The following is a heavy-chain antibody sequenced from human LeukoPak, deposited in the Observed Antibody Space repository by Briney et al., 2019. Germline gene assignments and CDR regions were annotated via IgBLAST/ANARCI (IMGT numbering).Heavy chain of an antibody. CDR2: IYSGGST. CDR3: AKDRYCSSTSCYLSDY. Sequence: TGGSLRLSCAASGFTVSSNYMSWVRQAPGKGLEWVSVIYSGGSTYYADSVKGRFTISRDNSKNTLYLQMNSLRAEDTAVYYCAKDRYCSSTSCYLSDYWGQGTLVTVSS. J-gene: IGHJ4*02. V-gene: IGHV3-66*01. CDR1: GFTVSSNY. D-gene: IGHD2-2*01.